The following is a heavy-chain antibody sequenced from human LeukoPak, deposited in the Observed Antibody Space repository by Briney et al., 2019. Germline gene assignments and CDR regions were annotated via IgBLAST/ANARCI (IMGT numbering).Heavy chain of an antibody. D-gene: IGHD5-18*01. V-gene: IGHV4-38-2*02. Sequence: SETLSLTCTVSGYSISSGYYWGWIRQPPGKGLEWIGSIYHSGSTYYNPSLNSRVTISVDTSKNQFSLKLSSVTAADTAVYYCARVGGSNYGYPDYWGQGTLVTVSS. CDR2: IYHSGST. CDR3: ARVGGSNYGYPDY. J-gene: IGHJ4*02. CDR1: GYSISSGYY.